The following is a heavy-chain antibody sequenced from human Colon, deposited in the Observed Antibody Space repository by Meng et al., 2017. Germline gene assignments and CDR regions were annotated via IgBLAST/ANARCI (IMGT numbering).Heavy chain of an antibody. CDR2: ITPYNGNA. D-gene: IGHD5-24*01. J-gene: IGHJ5*02. Sequence: QVQLVQFGAGVKKPGASVKVSCKTSGYSFTNYDIGWVRQAPGQGLEWVGSITPYNGNAKSSQKFQGRVTMTTDTSTSTAYLELRSLRSDDTAVYFCARDRLNYWFDPWGQGTLVTVSS. CDR3: ARDRLNYWFDP. V-gene: IGHV1-18*01. CDR1: GYSFTNYD.